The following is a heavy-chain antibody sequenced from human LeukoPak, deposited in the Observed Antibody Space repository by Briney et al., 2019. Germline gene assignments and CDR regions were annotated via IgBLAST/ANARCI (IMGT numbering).Heavy chain of an antibody. J-gene: IGHJ3*02. Sequence: GGSLRLSCAASGFTFSSDTMNWVRQAPGKGLEWVSSISSSSNYIYYADSVKGRFTISRDNAKNSLYLQINSLRAEDTAVYYCARIYSSGRGNDALDIWGQGTMVSVSS. CDR3: ARIYSSGRGNDALDI. V-gene: IGHV3-21*01. CDR2: ISSSSNYI. D-gene: IGHD6-19*01. CDR1: GFTFSSDT.